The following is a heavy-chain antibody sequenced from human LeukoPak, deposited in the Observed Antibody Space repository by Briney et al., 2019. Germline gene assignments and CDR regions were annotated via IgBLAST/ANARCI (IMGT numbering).Heavy chain of an antibody. V-gene: IGHV4-39*07. J-gene: IGHJ4*02. Sequence: KPSETLSLTCTVSGGSISSSSYYWGWIRQPPGKGLEWIGSIYHSGSDYYNPSLKSRVTISVDTSKNQFSLKLSSVTAADTAVYYCARVWGYSYGYFDYWGQGSLVTVSS. D-gene: IGHD5-12*01. CDR1: GGSISSSSYY. CDR3: ARVWGYSYGYFDY. CDR2: IYHSGSD.